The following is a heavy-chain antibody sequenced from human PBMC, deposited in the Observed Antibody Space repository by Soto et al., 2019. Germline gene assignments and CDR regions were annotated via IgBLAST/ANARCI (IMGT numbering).Heavy chain of an antibody. Sequence: SETLSLTCTVSGGSISSGGYYWSWIRQHPGKGLEWIGYIYYSGSTYYNPSLKSRVTISVDTSKNQFSLKLSSVTAADTAVYYCARTGSGSSNWFDPWGQGTLVTVSS. CDR1: GGSISSGGYY. J-gene: IGHJ5*02. D-gene: IGHD3-10*01. CDR2: IYYSGST. CDR3: ARTGSGSSNWFDP. V-gene: IGHV4-31*03.